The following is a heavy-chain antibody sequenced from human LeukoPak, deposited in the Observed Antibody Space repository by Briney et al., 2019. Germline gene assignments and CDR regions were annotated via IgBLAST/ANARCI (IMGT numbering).Heavy chain of an antibody. CDR1: GFTFDDYA. J-gene: IGHJ3*02. V-gene: IGHV3-43*02. CDR3: AKPIPGGIPDDAFDI. CDR2: ISGDGGST. Sequence: TGGSLRLSCAASGFTFDDYARHWVRQAPGKGLEWVSLISGDGGSTYYADAVKGRFTISRDNSKISLYLQMNSLRTEDTALYYCAKPIPGGIPDDAFDIWGQGTMVTVSS. D-gene: IGHD2-2*02.